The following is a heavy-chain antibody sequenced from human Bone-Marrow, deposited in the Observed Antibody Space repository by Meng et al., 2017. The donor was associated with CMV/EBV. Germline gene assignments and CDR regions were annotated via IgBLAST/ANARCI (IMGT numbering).Heavy chain of an antibody. CDR1: GFTFSSYG. J-gene: IGHJ6*02. CDR2: IWYDGSNK. Sequence: GEFLKISCAASGFTFSSYGMHWVRQAPGKGLEWVAVIWYDGSNKYYADAVKGRFTISRDNSRNTVFVQMNSLRAEDTAIYYCVRFGGTGSSGWLGYGMDVWDQGTTVTVSS. CDR3: VRFGGTGSSGWLGYGMDV. D-gene: IGHD6-19*01. V-gene: IGHV3-33*01.